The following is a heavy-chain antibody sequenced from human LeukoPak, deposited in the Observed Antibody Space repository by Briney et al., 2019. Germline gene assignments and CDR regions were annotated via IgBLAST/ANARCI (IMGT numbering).Heavy chain of an antibody. J-gene: IGHJ4*02. CDR2: IYPADSDT. CDR1: GYLFTNYW. Sequence: GESLKISFQVSGYLFTNYWIGWVRQMPGKGLESMGIIYPADSDTTYSPSFQGQVTISADKSISTVYLQWSSLKASDTAMYYCARQSRDGSKTRGYYFDYWGPGTQVTVSS. CDR3: ARQSRDGSKTRGYYFDY. V-gene: IGHV5-51*01. D-gene: IGHD3-10*01.